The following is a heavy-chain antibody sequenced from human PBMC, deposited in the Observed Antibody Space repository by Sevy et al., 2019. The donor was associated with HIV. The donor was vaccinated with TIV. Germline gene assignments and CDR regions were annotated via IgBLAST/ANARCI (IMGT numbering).Heavy chain of an antibody. CDR1: GLTFSSYW. V-gene: IGHV3-7*03. D-gene: IGHD3-3*01. J-gene: IGHJ4*02. Sequence: GGSLRLSCAASGLTFSSYWMSWVRQAPGKGLEWVAHIKQDGSEKYYVDSVKGRFTISRDNAKNSLYLQMNSLRAEDTAVYYCARRGARFGFWSGYPYYFDYWGQGTLVTVSS. CDR2: IKQDGSEK. CDR3: ARRGARFGFWSGYPYYFDY.